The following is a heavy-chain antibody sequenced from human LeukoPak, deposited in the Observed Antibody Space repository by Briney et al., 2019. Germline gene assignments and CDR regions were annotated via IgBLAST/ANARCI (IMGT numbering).Heavy chain of an antibody. V-gene: IGHV3-49*03. CDR1: GFTFGDYA. Sequence: GRSLRLSCTASGFTFGDYAMSWFRQAPGKGLEWVGFIRSKAYGGTTEYAASVKGRFTISRDDSESIAYLQMNSLKTEDTAVYYCTSGYYDSAYYFDYWGQGTLVTVSS. J-gene: IGHJ4*02. CDR2: IRSKAYGGTT. CDR3: TSGYYDSAYYFDY. D-gene: IGHD3-22*01.